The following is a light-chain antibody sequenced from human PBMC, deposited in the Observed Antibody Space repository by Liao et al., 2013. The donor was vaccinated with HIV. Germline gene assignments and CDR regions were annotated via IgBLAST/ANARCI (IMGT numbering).Light chain of an antibody. CDR2: VDS. Sequence: SYELTQPPSVSVSPGQTARITCSGDALPKQYASWYQQKPGQAPVLVIYVDSARPSGIPERFSGSLSGTTVTLTISGVQAEDEADYYCQAADSSGTYVVFGGGTKLTVL. V-gene: IGLV3-25*03. J-gene: IGLJ3*02. CDR3: QAADSSGTYVV. CDR1: ALPKQY.